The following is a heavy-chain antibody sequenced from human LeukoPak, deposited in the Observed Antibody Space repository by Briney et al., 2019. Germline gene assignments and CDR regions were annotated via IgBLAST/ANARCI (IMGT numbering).Heavy chain of an antibody. Sequence: GGSLRLSCVASGFTFRRYWMHWVRQDPRKGLVWVSRINGDGRNINYADSVRGRFTISRDNAKNTLYLQNTLRVEDTAVYYCTRDLMDYDVSTGLHHYYMDVWGQGTTVTVSS. CDR3: TRDLMDYDVSTGLHHYYMDV. CDR2: INGDGRNI. D-gene: IGHD3-9*01. CDR1: GFTFRRYW. J-gene: IGHJ6*02. V-gene: IGHV3-74*01.